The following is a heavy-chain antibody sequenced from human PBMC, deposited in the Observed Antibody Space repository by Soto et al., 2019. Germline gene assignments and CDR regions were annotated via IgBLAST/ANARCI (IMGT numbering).Heavy chain of an antibody. CDR3: ARVPDR. J-gene: IGHJ5*02. CDR1: GGSISSGGYS. Sequence: QLQLQESGSGLAKPSQTLSLTCAVSGGSISSGGYSWSWIRQPPGKGLEWIGYIYHSGSTYYNPSLKSRVTTSVDRSKNQFSLKLGSVTAADTAAYYCARVPDRWGQGTLVTVSS. D-gene: IGHD2-2*01. V-gene: IGHV4-30-2*01. CDR2: IYHSGST.